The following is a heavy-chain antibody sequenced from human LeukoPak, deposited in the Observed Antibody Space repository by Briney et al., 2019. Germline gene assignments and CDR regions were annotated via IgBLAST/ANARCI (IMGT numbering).Heavy chain of an antibody. CDR3: ATAPVTAYDY. D-gene: IGHD2-21*02. CDR1: GFTVSSNY. V-gene: IGHV3-23*01. Sequence: GGSLRLSCAASGFTVSSNYMSWVRQAPGKGLEWVSAISGSDGSTYYADSVKGRFTISRDNSKNTLYLQMNSLRAEDTAVYYCATAPVTAYDYWGQGTLVTVSS. CDR2: ISGSDGST. J-gene: IGHJ4*02.